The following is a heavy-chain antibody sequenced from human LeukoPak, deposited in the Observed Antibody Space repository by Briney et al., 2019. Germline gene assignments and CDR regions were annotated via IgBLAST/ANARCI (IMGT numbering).Heavy chain of an antibody. J-gene: IGHJ4*02. V-gene: IGHV4-59*01. D-gene: IGHD1-1*01. Sequence: SETLSLTCTVSGGSISGYYWSWIRQSPGKGLEWIGYIHSSGSTNYNPYLKSRVTILVDTSKSQFSLKMTSVTAADTAVYYCGRAGEWNDLPYWGLGTVVVVSS. CDR2: IHSSGST. CDR1: GGSISGYY. CDR3: GRAGEWNDLPY.